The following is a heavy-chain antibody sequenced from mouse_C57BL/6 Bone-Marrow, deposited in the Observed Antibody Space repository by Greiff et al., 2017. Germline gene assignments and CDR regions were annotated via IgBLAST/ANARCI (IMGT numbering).Heavy chain of an antibody. CDR2: IYPRDGSM. D-gene: IGHD2-1*01. CDR1: GYTFTDHT. CDR3: ARREASLLSKPFFAY. V-gene: IGHV1-78*01. Sequence: QVQLKESDAELVKPGASVKISCKVSGYTFTDHTIHWMKQRPEQGLEWIGYIYPRDGSMKYTEKFKGKATLTADKSSSTAYVQLNSLTSEDTAVYFCARREASLLSKPFFAYWGQGTLVTVSA. J-gene: IGHJ3*01.